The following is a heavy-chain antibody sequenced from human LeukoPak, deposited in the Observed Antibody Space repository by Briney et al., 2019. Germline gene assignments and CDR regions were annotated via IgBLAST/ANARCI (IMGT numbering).Heavy chain of an antibody. CDR1: GYTFTGYY. J-gene: IGHJ4*02. V-gene: IGHV1-2*02. CDR2: INPNSGGT. Sequence: GASVKVSCKASGYTFTGYYMHWVRQAPGQGLEWMGWINPNSGGTNYAQKFQGRVTMTEDTSTDTAYMELSSLRSEDTAVYYCATSASGYSGFDYNYWGQGTLVTVSS. CDR3: ATSASGYSGFDYNY. D-gene: IGHD5-12*01.